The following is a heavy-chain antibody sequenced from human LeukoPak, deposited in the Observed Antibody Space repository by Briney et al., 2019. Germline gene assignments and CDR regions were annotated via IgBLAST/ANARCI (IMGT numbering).Heavy chain of an antibody. CDR1: GFNFDTFW. CDR3: ARETVMVVPAAIKSDA. CDR2: IKYDGSEK. J-gene: IGHJ5*02. Sequence: GGSLRLSCAASGFNFDTFWMSWVRQAPGKGLEWVANIKYDGSEKYYADSVKGRFTISRDDARKSLFLQMNSLRADDTAIYYCARETVMVVPAAIKSDAWGQGTLVTVSS. V-gene: IGHV3-7*01. D-gene: IGHD2-2*01.